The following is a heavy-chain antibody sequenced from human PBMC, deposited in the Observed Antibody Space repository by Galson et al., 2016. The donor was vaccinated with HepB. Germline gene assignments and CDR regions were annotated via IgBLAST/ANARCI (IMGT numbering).Heavy chain of an antibody. Sequence: TLSLTCTVSGGSINSGGYYWTWIRQHPGKGLKWIGYIFYNGISYYTPSLKSRLTISLDTSTNQFSLKLTSVTAADTAVYYCARLDYYDSSGHAPLIDPWGQGTLVTVSS. CDR1: GGSINSGGYY. V-gene: IGHV4-31*03. CDR3: ARLDYYDSSGHAPLIDP. D-gene: IGHD3-22*01. CDR2: IFYNGIS. J-gene: IGHJ5*02.